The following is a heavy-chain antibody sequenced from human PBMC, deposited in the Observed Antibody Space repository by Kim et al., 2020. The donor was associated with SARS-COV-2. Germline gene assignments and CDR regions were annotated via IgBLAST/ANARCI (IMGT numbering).Heavy chain of an antibody. CDR2: INHSGST. CDR1: GGSFSGYY. Sequence: SETLSLTCAVYGGSFSGYYWSWIRQPPGKGLEWIGEINHSGSTNYNPSLKSRVTISVDTSKNQFSLKLSSVTAADTAVYYCARVGSGELNFDYWGQGTLV. J-gene: IGHJ4*02. CDR3: ARVGSGELNFDY. V-gene: IGHV4-34*01. D-gene: IGHD3-10*01.